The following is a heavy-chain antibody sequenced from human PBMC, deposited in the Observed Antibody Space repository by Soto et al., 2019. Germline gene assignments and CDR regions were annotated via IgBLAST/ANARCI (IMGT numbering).Heavy chain of an antibody. D-gene: IGHD5-12*01. Sequence: PSETLSLTCAVSCGSISSGGYSWSWIRQPPGKGLEGIGDIYHSGSTYYNPSLKSRGTISVDRSKNQFSLKLSSVTAADTAVYYCARGWLRLYYFDYWGQGTLVTVSS. CDR3: ARGWLRLYYFDY. V-gene: IGHV4-30-2*01. J-gene: IGHJ4*02. CDR2: IYHSGST. CDR1: CGSISSGGYS.